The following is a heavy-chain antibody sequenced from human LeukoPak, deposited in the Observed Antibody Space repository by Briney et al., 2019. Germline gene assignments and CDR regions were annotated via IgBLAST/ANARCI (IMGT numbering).Heavy chain of an antibody. CDR3: AKDPGLD. CDR1: GFTFSTYG. D-gene: IGHD6-19*01. J-gene: IGHJ4*02. Sequence: GGSLRLSCAASGFTFSTYGMHWVRQAPGKGLEWVAIIWYDGSNKYYADSVKGRFTISRDNSKNTLYLQMNSLRAEDTAVYYCAKDPGLDWGQGTLVTVSS. CDR2: IWYDGSNK. V-gene: IGHV3-30*02.